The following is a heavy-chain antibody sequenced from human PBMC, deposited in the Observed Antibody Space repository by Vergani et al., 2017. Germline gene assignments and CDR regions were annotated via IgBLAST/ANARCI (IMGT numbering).Heavy chain of an antibody. CDR1: GFTFSSYA. CDR3: AKEGVMLVAYYDFWSGATGYYMDV. J-gene: IGHJ6*03. D-gene: IGHD3-3*01. V-gene: IGHV3-23*01. CDR2: ISGSGGST. Sequence: EVQLLESGGGLVQPGGSLRLSCAASGFTFSSYAMSWVRQAPGKGLVWVSAISGSGGSTYYADSVKGRFTISRDNSKNTLYLQMNSLRAEDTAVYYCAKEGVMLVAYYDFWSGATGYYMDVWGKGTTVTVSS.